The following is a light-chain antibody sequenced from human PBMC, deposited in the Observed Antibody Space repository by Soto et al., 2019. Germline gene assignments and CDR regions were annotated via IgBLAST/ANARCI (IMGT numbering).Light chain of an antibody. CDR3: VSFTVTYTYV. CDR2: DVS. J-gene: IGLJ1*01. V-gene: IGLV2-14*01. Sequence: QSVLTQPASVSGSPGQSITISCTGTSGDVGAYDFVSWYQHHPGKAPRLVIYDVSHRPAGASDRFSGSKSGSTASLTISTLQAEDEADYYCVSFTVTYTYVFGTGTKVTVL. CDR1: SGDVGAYDF.